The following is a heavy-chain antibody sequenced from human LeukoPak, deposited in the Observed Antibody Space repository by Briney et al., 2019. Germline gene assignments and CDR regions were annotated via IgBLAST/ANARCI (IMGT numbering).Heavy chain of an antibody. V-gene: IGHV1-69*01. Sequence: SVKVSCKASGGTFSSYAISWVRQAPGQGLEWMGGIIPIFGTANYAQKFQGRVTITADESASTAYMELSSLRSEDTAVYYCARDSGAARPPGGYYYYYMDVWGKGTTVTVSS. J-gene: IGHJ6*03. CDR1: GGTFSSYA. CDR2: IIPIFGTA. D-gene: IGHD6-6*01. CDR3: ARDSGAARPPGGYYYYYMDV.